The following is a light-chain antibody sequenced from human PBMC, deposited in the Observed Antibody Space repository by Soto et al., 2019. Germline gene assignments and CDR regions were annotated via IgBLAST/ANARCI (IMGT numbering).Light chain of an antibody. V-gene: IGKV3-15*01. CDR2: GSS. CDR1: QSVGYY. CDR3: LQYNDRPQT. Sequence: EIVMTQSPATLSVSPGGRAILSCRASQSVGYYLAWYQQRPGQAPRLLIFGSSTRAPGIPARFSGSGSGTDLTLTISSLQSEDLAVYYCLQYNDRPQTFGQGTKVDI. J-gene: IGKJ1*01.